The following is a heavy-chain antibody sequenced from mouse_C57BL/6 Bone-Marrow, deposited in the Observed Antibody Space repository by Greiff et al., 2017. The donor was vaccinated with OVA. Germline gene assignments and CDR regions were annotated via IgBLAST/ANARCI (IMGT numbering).Heavy chain of an antibody. Sequence: EVKLMESGGGLVQPKGPLKLSCAASGFSFNTYAMNWVRQAPGKGLEWVARIRSKSNNYATYYADSVKDRFTISRDDSESMLYLQMNNLKTEDTAMYYCVRHRQLRFSYAMDYWGQGTSVTVSS. CDR2: IRSKSNNYAT. V-gene: IGHV10-1*01. CDR3: VRHRQLRFSYAMDY. D-gene: IGHD3-2*02. CDR1: GFSFNTYA. J-gene: IGHJ4*01.